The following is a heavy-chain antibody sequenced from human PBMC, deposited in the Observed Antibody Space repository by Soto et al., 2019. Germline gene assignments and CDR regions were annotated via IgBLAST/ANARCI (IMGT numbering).Heavy chain of an antibody. J-gene: IGHJ5*02. CDR2: INTDGSRT. CDR3: ARVASGSYDWFDP. CDR1: KFTFSRYW. V-gene: IGHV3-74*03. D-gene: IGHD1-26*01. Sequence: EVQLVESGGGLVQPGGSLRLSCAASKFTFSRYWMHWVRQTPGKGLMWVSRINTDGSRTTYADSVKGRFTITRDNAKITVFLDMNSLRAEDTAVYYCARVASGSYDWFDPWGQGTLVTVSS.